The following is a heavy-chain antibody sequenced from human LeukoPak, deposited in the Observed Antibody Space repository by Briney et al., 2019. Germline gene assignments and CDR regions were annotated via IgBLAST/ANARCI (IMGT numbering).Heavy chain of an antibody. CDR2: INTNTGNP. J-gene: IGHJ4*02. CDR1: GYTFNTYA. V-gene: IGHV7-4-1*02. Sequence: ASVNVPCKASGYTFNTYAMNWVRQAPGQGLQWMGWINTNTGNPTYAQGFTGRFVFSLDTSVSTAYLQISSLKAEDTAVYYCARGIGNERRVYWGQGTLVTVSS. CDR3: ARGIGNERRVY. D-gene: IGHD1-1*01.